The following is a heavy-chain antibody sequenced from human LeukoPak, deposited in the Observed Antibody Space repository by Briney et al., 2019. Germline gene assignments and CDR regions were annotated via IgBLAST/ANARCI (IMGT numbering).Heavy chain of an antibody. CDR1: GFPLTYSPYN. J-gene: IGHJ5*02. CDR3: ARELYRGLGNWFDP. V-gene: IGHV3-48*01. D-gene: IGHD3-10*01. Sequence: GGSLRLSCVASGFPLTYSPYNMMWVRQAPGKGLEWISFISNGGSTIYYANSVEGRFTISRDNAKNPLYLQMNGLRAEDTAVYYCARELYRGLGNWFDPWGQGTLVTVPS. CDR2: ISNGGSTI.